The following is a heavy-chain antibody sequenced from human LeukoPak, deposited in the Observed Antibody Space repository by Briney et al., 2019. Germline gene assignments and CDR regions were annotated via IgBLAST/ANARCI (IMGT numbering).Heavy chain of an antibody. CDR2: ISSSSSTI. D-gene: IGHD1-26*01. CDR1: GFTFSSYS. V-gene: IGHV3-48*01. J-gene: IGHJ4*02. Sequence: GGSLRLSCAASGFTFSSYSTNWVRQAQGKGLEWVSYISSSSSTIYYADSVKGRFTISRDNAKNSLYLQMNSLRAEDTAVYYCARAVGSYPPIWGQRTLVTVSS. CDR3: ARAVGSYPPI.